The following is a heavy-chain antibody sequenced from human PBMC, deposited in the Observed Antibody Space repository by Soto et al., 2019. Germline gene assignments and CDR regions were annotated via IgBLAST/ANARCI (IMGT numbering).Heavy chain of an antibody. Sequence: SVKVSCKASGGTFSSYAISWVRQAPGQGLEWMGGIIPIFGTANYAQKFQGRVTITADESTSTAYMELSSLRSEDTAVYYCARDRVVRYFEWLLVNYYYYYGMDVWGQGTTVTVYS. CDR1: GGTFSSYA. CDR2: IIPIFGTA. D-gene: IGHD3-9*01. J-gene: IGHJ6*02. CDR3: ARDRVVRYFEWLLVNYYYYYGMDV. V-gene: IGHV1-69*13.